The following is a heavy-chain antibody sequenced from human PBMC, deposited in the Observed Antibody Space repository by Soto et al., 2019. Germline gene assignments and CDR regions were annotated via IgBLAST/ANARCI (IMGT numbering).Heavy chain of an antibody. CDR3: ARWWSGSRQGFDP. V-gene: IGHV4-31*03. Sequence: QVQLQESGPGLVKPSQTLSLTCTVSGGSISSGDYYWSWIRQHPGKGLEWIGYIYYSGSTYYIPSIKSRVTISVDTSKNQFSLKLSSVTAADTAVYYCARWWSGSRQGFDPWGQGTLVTVSS. CDR2: IYYSGST. J-gene: IGHJ5*02. CDR1: GGSISSGDYY. D-gene: IGHD3-3*01.